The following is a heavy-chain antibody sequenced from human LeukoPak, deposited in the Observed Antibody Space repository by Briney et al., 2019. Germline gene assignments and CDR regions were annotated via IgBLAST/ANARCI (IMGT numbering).Heavy chain of an antibody. V-gene: IGHV1-69*05. Sequence: ASVKVSCKASGGTFSSYAISWVRQAPGQGLEWMGGIIPIFGTANYAQKFQGRVTITTDESTSTAYMDLRSLSSDDTAVYYCGRVDMATTKDYWGQGTLVTVSS. CDR3: GRVDMATTKDY. J-gene: IGHJ4*02. D-gene: IGHD5-24*01. CDR2: IIPIFGTA. CDR1: GGTFSSYA.